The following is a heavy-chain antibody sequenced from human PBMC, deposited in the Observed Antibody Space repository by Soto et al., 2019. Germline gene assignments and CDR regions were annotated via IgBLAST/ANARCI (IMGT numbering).Heavy chain of an antibody. CDR3: ARAYYDFNGRKAFDI. J-gene: IGHJ3*02. V-gene: IGHV1-2*04. D-gene: IGHD3-3*01. Sequence: ALVKVSCKASGYTFTGYYMHWVRQAPGQGLEWMGWINPNSGGTNYAQKFQGWVTMTRDTSISTAYMELSRLRSDDTAVYYCARAYYDFNGRKAFDIWGQGTMVTVSS. CDR1: GYTFTGYY. CDR2: INPNSGGT.